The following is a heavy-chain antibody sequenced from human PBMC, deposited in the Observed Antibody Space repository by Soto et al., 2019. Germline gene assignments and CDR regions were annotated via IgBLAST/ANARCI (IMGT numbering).Heavy chain of an antibody. CDR2: ISWDGGST. J-gene: IGHJ6*02. Sequence: GGSLRLSCAASGFTFDDYAMHWVRQAPGKGLEWVSLISWDGGSTYYADSVKGRFTISRDNRKNSLYLQMNSLRDEDTALYYCAKDRSHPGLIGLLFPYSYYGMDVWGQWTTVTVSS. CDR3: AKDRSHPGLIGLLFPYSYYGMDV. D-gene: IGHD2-21*02. V-gene: IGHV3-43D*03. CDR1: GFTFDDYA.